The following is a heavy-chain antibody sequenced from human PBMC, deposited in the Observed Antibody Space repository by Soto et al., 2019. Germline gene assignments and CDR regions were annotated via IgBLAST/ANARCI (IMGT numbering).Heavy chain of an antibody. CDR2: INPNSGGT. CDR1: EYTFIGYY. Sequence: ASVKVSCKASEYTFIGYYIHWVRQAPGQGLEWMGWINPNSGGTNYAQRFQGWVTMTRDRSISTAYMELSRLKSDDTAVYYCARVGGGLASLGYYGMDVWGQGTTVTVS. D-gene: IGHD3-10*01. CDR3: ARVGGGLASLGYYGMDV. J-gene: IGHJ6*02. V-gene: IGHV1-2*04.